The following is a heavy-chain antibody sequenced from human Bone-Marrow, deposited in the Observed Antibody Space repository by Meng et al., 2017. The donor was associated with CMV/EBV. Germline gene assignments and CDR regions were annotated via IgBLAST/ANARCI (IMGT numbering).Heavy chain of an antibody. CDR2: ISPIFGTA. V-gene: IGHV1-69*05. J-gene: IGHJ6*02. Sequence: SVKVSCKASGCTFSSYSISWVRQAPGQGLEWMGGISPIFGTANYAQKFQGRVTITTDESTSTAYMELSSLRSEDTAVYYCARANSSSWEPENYNYYGMDVWGQGTTVTVSS. CDR3: ARANSSSWEPENYNYYGMDV. D-gene: IGHD6-13*01. CDR1: GCTFSSYS.